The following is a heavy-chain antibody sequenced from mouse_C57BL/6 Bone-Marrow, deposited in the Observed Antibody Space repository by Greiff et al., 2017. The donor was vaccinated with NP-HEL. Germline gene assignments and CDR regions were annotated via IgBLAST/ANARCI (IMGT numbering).Heavy chain of an antibody. CDR3: ARLYYGSSLAWFAY. D-gene: IGHD1-1*01. Sequence: EVMLVESGGGLVKPGGSLKLSCAASGFTFSDYGMNWVRQAPEKGLEWVAYISSGSSTIYYVDTVKGRFTISRDNAKNTLFLQMTSLRSEDTAMYYCARLYYGSSLAWFAYWGQGTLVTVSA. CDR2: ISSGSSTI. V-gene: IGHV5-17*01. CDR1: GFTFSDYG. J-gene: IGHJ3*01.